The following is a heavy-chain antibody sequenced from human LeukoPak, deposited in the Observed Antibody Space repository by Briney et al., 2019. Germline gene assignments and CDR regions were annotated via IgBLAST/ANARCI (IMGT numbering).Heavy chain of an antibody. V-gene: IGHV3-30-3*01. CDR2: ISYDGSNK. CDR3: ARSEGSYARGYVDY. J-gene: IGHJ4*02. CDR1: GSTFSSYA. Sequence: GRSLRLSCAASGSTFSSYAMHWVRQAPGKGLEWVAVISYDGSNKYYADSVKGRFTISRDNSKNTLYLQMNSLRAEDTAVYYCARSEGSYARGYVDYWGQGTLVTVSS. D-gene: IGHD2-2*01.